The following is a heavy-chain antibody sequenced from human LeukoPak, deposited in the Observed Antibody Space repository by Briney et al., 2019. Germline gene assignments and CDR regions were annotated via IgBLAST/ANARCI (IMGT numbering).Heavy chain of an antibody. D-gene: IGHD3-10*01. CDR3: ASGYYGSGSYSYFDY. CDR2: ISYDGSNK. J-gene: IGHJ4*02. Sequence: GGSLRLSCAASGFTFSSYAMHWVRQAPGKGLEWVAVISYDGSNKYYADSVKGRFTISRDNSKNTLYLQMNSLRAEDTAVCYCASGYYGSGSYSYFDYWGQGTLVTVSS. CDR1: GFTFSSYA. V-gene: IGHV3-30*04.